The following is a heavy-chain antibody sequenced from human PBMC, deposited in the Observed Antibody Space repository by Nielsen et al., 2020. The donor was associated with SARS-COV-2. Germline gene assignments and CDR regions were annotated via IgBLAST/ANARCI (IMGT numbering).Heavy chain of an antibody. V-gene: IGHV4-59*08. CDR2: IYYSGST. J-gene: IGHJ3*02. Sequence: WIRQPPGKGLEWIGYIYYSGSTNYNPSLKSRVTISVDTSKNQFSLKLSSVTAADTAVYYCARHGTYYDFWSGYFDAFDIWGQGTMVTVSS. D-gene: IGHD3-3*01. CDR3: ARHGTYYDFWSGYFDAFDI.